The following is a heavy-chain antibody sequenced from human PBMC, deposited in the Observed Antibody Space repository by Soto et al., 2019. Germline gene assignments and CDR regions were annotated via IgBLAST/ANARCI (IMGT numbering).Heavy chain of an antibody. CDR3: ARGEQYSGRIFDY. CDR1: RCSDCIKIAG. D-gene: IGHD1-26*01. CDR2: TYYSCKSYY. J-gene: IGHJ4*02. V-gene: IGHV6-1*01. Sequence: QTRCLTGAITRCSDCIKIAGWGVVRGSPSRGVEWLGRTYYSCKSYYDDPVSVRGRITINPDTSKNHYSLQLNSVTPEDTAVYYCARGEQYSGRIFDYWGQGTLVTVSS.